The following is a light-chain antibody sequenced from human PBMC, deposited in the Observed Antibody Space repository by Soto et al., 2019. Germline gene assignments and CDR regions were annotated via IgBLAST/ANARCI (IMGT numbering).Light chain of an antibody. V-gene: IGKV3-20*01. CDR2: DAS. Sequence: VLTQSLGTLSLSPGEGATLSCRASQRVASDLAWYLQKPGQPPRLLIYDASIRATGIPDRISGSGSERDFTLTISRLEPEDAAVYYCQQYLNSPRTFGQGTKLEIK. CDR1: QRVASD. CDR3: QQYLNSPRT. J-gene: IGKJ1*01.